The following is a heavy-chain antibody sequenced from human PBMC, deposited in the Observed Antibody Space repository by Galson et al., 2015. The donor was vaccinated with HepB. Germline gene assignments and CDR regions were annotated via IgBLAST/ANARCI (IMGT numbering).Heavy chain of an antibody. Sequence: SLRLSCAASGFTFSSYGMHWVRQAPGKGLEWVAVISYDGSNKYYADSVKGRFTISRDNSKNTLYLQMNSLRAEDTAVYYCAKDRGSSWFKYYYYYMDVWGKGTTVTVSS. D-gene: IGHD6-13*01. CDR1: GFTFSSYG. CDR2: ISYDGSNK. V-gene: IGHV3-30*18. J-gene: IGHJ6*03. CDR3: AKDRGSSWFKYYYYYMDV.